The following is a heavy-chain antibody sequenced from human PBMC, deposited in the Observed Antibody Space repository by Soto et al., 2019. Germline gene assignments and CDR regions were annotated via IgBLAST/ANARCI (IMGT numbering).Heavy chain of an antibody. D-gene: IGHD1-1*01. V-gene: IGHV4-4*07. J-gene: IGHJ3*02. CDR2: ISPSETA. CDR1: GGSIISFY. Sequence: PSETLSLTCTVSGGSIISFYWSWVRQSAGKGLEWIGRISPSETATYNPSLKSRVTMSADMSSNQFSLNLNSVTAADSAVSFCARELPGALERSRAFDIWGQGTMVTVS. CDR3: ARELPGALERSRAFDI.